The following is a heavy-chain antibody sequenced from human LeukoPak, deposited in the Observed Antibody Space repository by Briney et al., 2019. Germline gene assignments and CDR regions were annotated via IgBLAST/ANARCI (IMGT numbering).Heavy chain of an antibody. V-gene: IGHV1-18*01. CDR2: ISAYNGNT. D-gene: IGHD6-19*01. CDR1: GYTFTSYG. J-gene: IGHJ4*02. CDR3: ARDPPHIAVAGIFDY. Sequence: ASVKVSCKASGYTFTSYGISWVRQAPGQGREWMGWISAYNGNTNYAQKLQGRVTMTTDTSTSTAYMELRSLKSDDTAVYYCARDPPHIAVAGIFDYWGQGTLVTVSS.